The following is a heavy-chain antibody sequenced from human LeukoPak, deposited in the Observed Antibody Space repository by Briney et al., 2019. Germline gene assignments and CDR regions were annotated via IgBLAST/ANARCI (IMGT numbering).Heavy chain of an antibody. J-gene: IGHJ4*02. CDR1: GFTFDDYA. Sequence: GRSLRLSCAASGFTFDDYAMSWVRQIPGKGLQWVAGINWNGVKTDYADSVKGRFTISRDTTNNTLYLQMNSLRAEDTAVYYCTKSRISFSGQADHWGQGTLVTVSS. CDR3: TKSRISFSGQADH. CDR2: INWNGVKT. D-gene: IGHD5-12*01. V-gene: IGHV3-20*04.